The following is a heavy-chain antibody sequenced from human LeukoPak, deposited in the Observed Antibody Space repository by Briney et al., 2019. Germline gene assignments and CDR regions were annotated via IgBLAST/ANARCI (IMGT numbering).Heavy chain of an antibody. CDR1: GFTFSTYA. V-gene: IGHV3-23*01. CDR2: ISGSGGST. D-gene: IGHD3-22*01. Sequence: TGGSLRLSCAASGFTFSTYAMSWVRQAPGKGLEWVSAISGSGGSTYYADSVKGRFTISRDNSKNTLYLQMNSLRAEDTAVYYCAKAGYYYDSSGYYISDYFDYWGQGTLVTVSS. J-gene: IGHJ4*02. CDR3: AKAGYYYDSSGYYISDYFDY.